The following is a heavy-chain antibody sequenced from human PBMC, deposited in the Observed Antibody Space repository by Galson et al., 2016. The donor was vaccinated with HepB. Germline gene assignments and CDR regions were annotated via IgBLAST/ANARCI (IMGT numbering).Heavy chain of an antibody. CDR2: INVGNGNT. J-gene: IGHJ4*02. CDR3: ARVRLIEGNFDY. CDR1: GYTFTSYA. D-gene: IGHD3-16*01. Sequence: SVKVSCKASGYTFTSYATHWVRQAPGQRLEWMGWINVGNGNTEYSQKFQGRVTISRDTSATTAYMELSRLRSEDTAVYYCARVRLIEGNFDYWGQGALVTVSS. V-gene: IGHV1-3*01.